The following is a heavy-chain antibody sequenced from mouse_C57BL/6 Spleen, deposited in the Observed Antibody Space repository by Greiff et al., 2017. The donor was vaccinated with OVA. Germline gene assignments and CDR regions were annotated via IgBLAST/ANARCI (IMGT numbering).Heavy chain of an antibody. V-gene: IGHV1-74*01. CDR3: CFVPAYYSNWYLDV. Sequence: VQLQQPGAELVKPGASVKVSCKASGYTFTSYWMHWVKQRPGQGLEWIGRIHPSDSDTNYNQKFKGKATLTVDKSSSTAYMPLSSLTSEDSAVYYCCFVPAYYSNWYLDVWGTGTTVTVSS. CDR1: GYTFTSYW. CDR2: IHPSDSDT. J-gene: IGHJ1*03. D-gene: IGHD2-5*01.